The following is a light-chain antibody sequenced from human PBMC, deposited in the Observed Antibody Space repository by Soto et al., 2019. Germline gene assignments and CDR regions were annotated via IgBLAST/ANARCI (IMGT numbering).Light chain of an antibody. CDR3: QQNGRSALGT. CDR1: QSVSSSD. Sequence: EIVLTQSPGTLSLSPGERATLSCRASQSVSSSDLAWYQQKPGQAPRLLIDGASSRATGIPDRFSGSGSGTVLTLTISGLAPEGIAVYYCQQNGRSALGTFGQGIRLEIK. J-gene: IGKJ5*01. CDR2: GAS. V-gene: IGKV3-20*01.